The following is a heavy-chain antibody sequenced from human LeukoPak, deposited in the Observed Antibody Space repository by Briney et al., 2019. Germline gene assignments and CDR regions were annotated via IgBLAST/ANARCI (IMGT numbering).Heavy chain of an antibody. V-gene: IGHV3-23*01. Sequence: GGFPRLSCVASVFAFSASVMTWGRDAPGKGREWRSAFSGGVGITYYADSVKGRFTISRDNSKNTLYLQMNTVRAEDTAVYCCAKDIAARYLDYWGQGTLVTVSS. CDR2: FSGGVGIT. CDR1: VFAFSASV. D-gene: IGHD6-6*01. J-gene: IGHJ4*02. CDR3: AKDIAARYLDY.